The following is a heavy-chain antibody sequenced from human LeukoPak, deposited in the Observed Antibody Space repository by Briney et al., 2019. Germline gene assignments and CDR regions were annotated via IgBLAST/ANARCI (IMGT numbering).Heavy chain of an antibody. CDR2: LHFKSGNT. V-gene: IGHV1-8*03. Sequence: ASVKVSCEASGYTLIDYDIIWVRQATGQGLEWMGWLHFKSGNTGYGQRFQGRVSFTRDTSTSTAYMELSGLRSEDTAVYYCARVQRFYDAKGGAFDIWGQGTMVTVSS. CDR1: GYTLIDYD. D-gene: IGHD5/OR15-5a*01. J-gene: IGHJ3*02. CDR3: ARVQRFYDAKGGAFDI.